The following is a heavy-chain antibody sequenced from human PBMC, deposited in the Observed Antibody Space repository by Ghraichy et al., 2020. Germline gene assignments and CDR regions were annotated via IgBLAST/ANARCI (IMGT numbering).Heavy chain of an antibody. CDR2: ISSSSSYI. D-gene: IGHD3-10*01. CDR1: GFTFSSYS. V-gene: IGHV3-21*01. CDR3: ARDLLSGGGMDV. Sequence: LSLTCAASGFTFSSYSMNWVRQAPGKGLEWVSSISSSSSYIYYADSVKGRFTISRDNAKNSLYLQMNSLRAEDTAVYYCARDLLSGGGMDVWGQGTTVTVSS. J-gene: IGHJ6*02.